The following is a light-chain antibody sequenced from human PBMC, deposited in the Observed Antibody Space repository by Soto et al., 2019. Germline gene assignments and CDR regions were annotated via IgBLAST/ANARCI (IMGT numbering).Light chain of an antibody. CDR3: SSYAGSTTYV. CDR2: EGF. CDR1: SNDVGTYNL. Sequence: LTQPASVSGSPGQSITLSCTGTSNDVGTYNLVSWYQQHPGKAPKLIIFEGFKRPSGVSNRFSGSKSGNTASLTISGLQAEDEADYYCSSYAGSTTYVFGTGTKVTVL. J-gene: IGLJ1*01. V-gene: IGLV2-23*01.